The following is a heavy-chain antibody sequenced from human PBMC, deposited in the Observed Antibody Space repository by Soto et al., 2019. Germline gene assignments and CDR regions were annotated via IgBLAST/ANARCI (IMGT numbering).Heavy chain of an antibody. CDR2: ISYSGTT. CDR1: GGSISSGNYY. V-gene: IGHV4-30-4*01. D-gene: IGHD4-17*01. J-gene: IGHJ4*02. CDR3: ATMGTPVTGLYYFDY. Sequence: SETLSLTCTVSGGSISSGNYYWSWIRQPPGKGLEWIGFISYSGTTHYIASLRSRVSISVDTSKNQFSLDLSSVTAADTAVYYCATMGTPVTGLYYFDYWGQGTLVTVSS.